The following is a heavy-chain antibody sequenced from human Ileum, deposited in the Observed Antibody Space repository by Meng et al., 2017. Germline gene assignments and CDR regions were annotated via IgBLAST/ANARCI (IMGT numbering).Heavy chain of an antibody. CDR1: GLIFDEYY. Sequence: VSLLTPGEDLGAIVGPLRCSGALSGLIFDEYYTTWARQEPGQGLEWLPSNSNNGSTIEYADYVTGRFTIYSETSKTSLYLQMHSLSAEDTAVYYCTRNQYYSSRSPDFWGQGTLVTVSS. V-gene: IGHV3-11*01. J-gene: IGHJ4*02. D-gene: IGHD6-13*01. CDR3: TRNQYYSSRSPDF. CDR2: NSNNGSTI.